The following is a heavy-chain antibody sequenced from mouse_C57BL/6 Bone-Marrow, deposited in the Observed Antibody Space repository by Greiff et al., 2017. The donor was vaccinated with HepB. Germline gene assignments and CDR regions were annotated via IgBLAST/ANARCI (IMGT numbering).Heavy chain of an antibody. V-gene: IGHV5-4*01. CDR3: ARVYGSSYDAMDY. D-gene: IGHD1-1*01. Sequence: EVQRVESGGGLVKPVGSLKLSCAASGFTFSSYAMSWVRQTPEKRLEWVATISDGGSYTYYPDNVKGRFTISRDNAKNNLYLQMSHLKSEDTAMYYCARVYGSSYDAMDYWGQGTSVTVSS. J-gene: IGHJ4*01. CDR1: GFTFSSYA. CDR2: ISDGGSYT.